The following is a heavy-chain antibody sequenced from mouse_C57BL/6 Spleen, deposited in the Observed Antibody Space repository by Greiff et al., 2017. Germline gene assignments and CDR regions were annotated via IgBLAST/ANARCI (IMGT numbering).Heavy chain of an antibody. D-gene: IGHD4-1*01. CDR3: ARLGRDAY. CDR2: LWSGGST. Sequence: VKLMESGPGLVQPSQSLSITCTVSGFSLTSYGVHWVRQSPGKGLEWLGVLWSGGSTDYNAAFISRLSISKDNSKSQVFFKMNSLQADDTAIYYCARLGRDAYWGQGTLVTVSA. V-gene: IGHV2-2*01. CDR1: GFSLTSYG. J-gene: IGHJ3*01.